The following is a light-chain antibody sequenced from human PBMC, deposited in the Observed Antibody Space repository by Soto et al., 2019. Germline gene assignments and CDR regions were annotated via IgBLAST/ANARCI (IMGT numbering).Light chain of an antibody. CDR3: SSYAGNNIFSV. CDR2: EVS. J-gene: IGLJ1*01. CDR1: SNDVGGYNF. Sequence: QSALAQPPSVSGSPGQSVTISCAGTSNDVGGYNFVSWYQQHPGKAPKLMIFEVSKRPSGVPDRFSGSKSGNTASLTVSGLQAEDEADYYCSSYAGNNIFSVFGTGTKVTVL. V-gene: IGLV2-8*01.